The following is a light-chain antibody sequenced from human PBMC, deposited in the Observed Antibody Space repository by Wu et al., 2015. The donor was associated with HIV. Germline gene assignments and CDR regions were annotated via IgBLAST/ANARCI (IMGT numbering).Light chain of an antibody. Sequence: DIQMTQSPSSLSASVGDRVTITCRASQSISSYLNWYQQKPGKAPKLLIYAASSLQSGVPSRFSGSGSGTDFTLTISSLQPEDFAVYYCQQYGSSPPWTFGQGTKVEIK. CDR2: AAS. CDR3: QQYGSSPPWT. CDR1: QSISSY. J-gene: IGKJ1*01. V-gene: IGKV1-39*01.